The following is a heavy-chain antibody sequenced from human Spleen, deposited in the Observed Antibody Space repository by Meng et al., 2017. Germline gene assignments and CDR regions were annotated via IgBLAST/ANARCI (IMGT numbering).Heavy chain of an antibody. V-gene: IGHV4-34*01. Sequence: VQILAEGAGRFRPSETRSLTCVVSGGSFSDYYWSWIRQPPGKGLEWIGEINHSGSTNYNPSLESRATISVDTSQNNLSLKLSSVTAADSAVYYCARGPTTMAHDFDYWGQGTLVTVSS. D-gene: IGHD4-11*01. J-gene: IGHJ4*02. CDR2: INHSGST. CDR3: ARGPTTMAHDFDY. CDR1: GGSFSDYY.